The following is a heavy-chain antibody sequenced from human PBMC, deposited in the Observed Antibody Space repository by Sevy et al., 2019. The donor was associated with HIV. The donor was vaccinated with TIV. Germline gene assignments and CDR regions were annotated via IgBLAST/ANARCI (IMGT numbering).Heavy chain of an antibody. Sequence: SETLSLICSVSGASVSAANDYWSWIRQRPGKGLAWIGNVFYFGSTNYNPSRTSRVTISLDTSKKQFSLKLNSVTAADTAVYYCARDQYYDIGTGLYAMDVWGQGTTVTVSS. CDR3: ARDQYYDIGTGLYAMDV. J-gene: IGHJ6*02. D-gene: IGHD3-9*01. V-gene: IGHV4-61*01. CDR1: GASVSAANDY. CDR2: VFYFGST.